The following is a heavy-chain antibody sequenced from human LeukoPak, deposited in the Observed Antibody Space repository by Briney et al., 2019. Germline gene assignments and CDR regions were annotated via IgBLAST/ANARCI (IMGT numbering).Heavy chain of an antibody. CDR3: AKGGDDYYCYFYYGMDV. Sequence: GGSLRLSCAASGFPFSSYAMTWVRQAPGKGLEWVSLISGSAGSTYYADSVKGRFTISRDNSKNTLYLQMNSLRAEDTAVYYCAKGGDDYYCYFYYGMDVWGQGTTVTVSS. V-gene: IGHV3-23*01. CDR1: GFPFSSYA. J-gene: IGHJ6*02. CDR2: ISGSAGST. D-gene: IGHD1-26*01.